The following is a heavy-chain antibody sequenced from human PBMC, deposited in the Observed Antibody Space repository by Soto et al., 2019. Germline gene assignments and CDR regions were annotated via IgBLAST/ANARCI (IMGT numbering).Heavy chain of an antibody. Sequence: SETLSLTCTVSGGSVSSGAYYWTWIRQHPGKGLEWIGFIYYRGATYYRPSLGGRISISSDATKNQFSLKLNSVTAADTAVYYCARAPDGLVAFDVWGPGTLVTVSS. D-gene: IGHD2-8*02. J-gene: IGHJ4*02. V-gene: IGHV4-31*03. CDR2: IYYRGAT. CDR1: GGSVSSGAYY. CDR3: ARAPDGLVAFDV.